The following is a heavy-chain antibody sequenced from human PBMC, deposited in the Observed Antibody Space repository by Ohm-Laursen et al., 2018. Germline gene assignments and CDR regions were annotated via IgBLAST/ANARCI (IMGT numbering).Heavy chain of an antibody. Sequence: GQTLSLTCAASGFTFSNYAMSWVRQAPGKGLEWVSTISGSGSNTYYADSVKGRFTISRDDSKNTLYLQMNSLRAEDTAVYYCGKALGVYSTRGIDYWGQGTLVTVSS. CDR1: GFTFSNYA. CDR3: GKALGVYSTRGIDY. V-gene: IGHV3-23*01. CDR2: ISGSGSNT. J-gene: IGHJ4*02. D-gene: IGHD6-13*01.